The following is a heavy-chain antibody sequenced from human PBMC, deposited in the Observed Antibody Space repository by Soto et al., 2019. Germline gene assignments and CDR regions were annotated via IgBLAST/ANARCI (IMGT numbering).Heavy chain of an antibody. V-gene: IGHV4-34*01. J-gene: IGHJ4*02. CDR3: ARDRFGYSSSWYDY. Sequence: SETLSLTCAVYGGSFSGYYWSWIRQPPGKGLEWIGEINHSGSTNYNPSLKSRVTISVDTSKNQFSLKLSSVTAADTAVYYCARDRFGYSSSWYDYWGQGTLVTVSS. D-gene: IGHD6-13*01. CDR2: INHSGST. CDR1: GGSFSGYY.